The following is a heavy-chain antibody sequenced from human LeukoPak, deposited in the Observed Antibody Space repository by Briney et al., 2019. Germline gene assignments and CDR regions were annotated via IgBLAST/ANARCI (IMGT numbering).Heavy chain of an antibody. J-gene: IGHJ6*02. V-gene: IGHV3-48*02. Sequence: GGSLRLSCAASGFTFSSYSMTWVRQAPGKGLEWVSYISSSSSTIYYADSVKGRFTISRDNAKNSLYLQMNSLRDEDTAVYYCARDRYCSSTSCPPYYYYGMDVWGQGTTVTVSS. CDR3: ARDRYCSSTSCPPYYYYGMDV. D-gene: IGHD2-2*01. CDR1: GFTFSSYS. CDR2: ISSSSSTI.